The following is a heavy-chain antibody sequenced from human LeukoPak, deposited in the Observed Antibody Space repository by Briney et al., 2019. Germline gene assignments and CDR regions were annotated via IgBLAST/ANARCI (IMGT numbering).Heavy chain of an antibody. CDR1: GFTFSSYA. D-gene: IGHD1-26*01. J-gene: IGHJ6*03. V-gene: IGHV3-30-3*01. CDR2: ISYDGSNK. Sequence: GGSLRLSCAASGFTFSSYAMHWVRQAPGKGLEWVAVISYDGSNKYYADSVKGRFTISRDNSKNTLYLQMNSLRAEDTAVYYCARDDSGSYYYYYMDVCGKGTTVTVSS. CDR3: ARDDSGSYYYYYMDV.